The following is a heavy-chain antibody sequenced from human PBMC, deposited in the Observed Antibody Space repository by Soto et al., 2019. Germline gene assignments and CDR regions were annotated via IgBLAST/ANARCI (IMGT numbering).Heavy chain of an antibody. CDR1: GGSVSSGSYY. CDR3: ARGQRFGELLYSYYYGMDV. V-gene: IGHV4-61*01. D-gene: IGHD3-10*01. J-gene: IGHJ6*02. Sequence: PSETLSLTCTVSGGSVSSGSYYWSWIRQPPGKGLEWIGYIYYSGSTNYNPSLKSRVTISVDTSKNQFSLKLSSVTAADTAVYYCARGQRFGELLYSYYYGMDVWGQGTTVTVSS. CDR2: IYYSGST.